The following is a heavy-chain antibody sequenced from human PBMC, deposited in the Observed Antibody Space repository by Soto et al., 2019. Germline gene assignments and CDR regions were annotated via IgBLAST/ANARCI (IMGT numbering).Heavy chain of an antibody. CDR2: IYHSGST. J-gene: IGHJ6*02. Sequence: XETLSLTCAVSGGSISSSNWWSWVRQPPGKGLEWIGEIYHSGSTNYNPSLKSRVTISVDKSKNQFSLKLSSVTAADTAVYYCASSLPNIVVVPAAPKTYYYYGMDVWGQGSTVTVSS. CDR1: GGSISSSNW. CDR3: ASSLPNIVVVPAAPKTYYYYGMDV. V-gene: IGHV4-4*02. D-gene: IGHD2-2*01.